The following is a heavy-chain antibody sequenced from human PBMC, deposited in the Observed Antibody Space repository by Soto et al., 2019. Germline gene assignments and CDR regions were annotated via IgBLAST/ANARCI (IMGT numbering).Heavy chain of an antibody. CDR1: GLTFRSDS. CDR2: IIPISRTP. CDR3: ARGVASSD. V-gene: IGHV1-69*01. J-gene: IGHJ4*02. Sequence: QVQLVQSEAEVKKPGSSVTVSCKSSGLTFRSDSISWLRQSPGQGLEWMGGIIPISRTPTYAQKFQGRVTISADESTRTAYMELTSLTFEDTAVYYCARGVASSDWGQGTLVTVSS. D-gene: IGHD5-12*01.